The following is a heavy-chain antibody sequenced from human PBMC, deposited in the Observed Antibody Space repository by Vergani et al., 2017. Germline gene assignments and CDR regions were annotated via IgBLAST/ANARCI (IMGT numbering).Heavy chain of an antibody. Sequence: QVQLQESGPGLVKPSETLSLTCTVSGGSISSYYWSWIRQPPGKGLEWIGYIYYSGSTNYSPSLKSRVTISVDTSKNQFSLRLTSVTAADTAVYYCATEVSSSGPLPLDYWGQGTLVTVSS. CDR2: IYYSGST. CDR1: GGSISSYY. D-gene: IGHD6-6*01. CDR3: ATEVSSSGPLPLDY. J-gene: IGHJ4*02. V-gene: IGHV4-59*01.